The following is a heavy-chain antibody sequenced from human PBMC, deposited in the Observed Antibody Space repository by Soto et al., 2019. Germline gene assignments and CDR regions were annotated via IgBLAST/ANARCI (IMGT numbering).Heavy chain of an antibody. D-gene: IGHD3-10*01. V-gene: IGHV3-66*01. J-gene: IGHJ4*02. CDR2: ITGGGST. CDR1: GFTVSNNH. CDR3: VRSGGRSGSWRYFDY. Sequence: EVQVVESGGGLVQPGGSLRLSCAASGFTVSNNHMNWVRQAPGKGLEWVSVITGGGSTYYADSVKGRLTISRDNSKNTVYLQMNTLRAEDTAVYYCVRSGGRSGSWRYFDYWGQGTLVTVSS.